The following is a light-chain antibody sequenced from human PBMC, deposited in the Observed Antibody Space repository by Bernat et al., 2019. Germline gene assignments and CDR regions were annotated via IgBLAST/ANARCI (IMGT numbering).Light chain of an antibody. CDR3: LQTYSAPRT. V-gene: IGKV1-39*01. CDR2: AAS. CDR1: QSVDNF. Sequence: DIQMTQSPSSLAASVGDRVDITCRTSQSVDNFLHWYQQKPGKAPTLLIYAASNLKDGVPSRFRGSGSGTYYSLSISGLQPDDFATYYCLQTYSAPRTFGQGTTVE. J-gene: IGKJ1*01.